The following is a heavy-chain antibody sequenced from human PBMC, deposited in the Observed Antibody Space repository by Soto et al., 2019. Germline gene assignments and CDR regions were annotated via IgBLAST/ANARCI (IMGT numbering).Heavy chain of an antibody. J-gene: IGHJ4*02. V-gene: IGHV3-11*06. CDR2: IDGRSSDI. Sequence: QVKLMESGGGVVVPGGSLRLSCAASGFTLSYYYMTWIRQTPGKGLEWVVHIDGRSSDIKYADSVKGRFTISRDNARNSLFLQMNSVTSDDTGMYFCTKGGRTTSYYWEYWGPGALVTVSA. D-gene: IGHD2-2*01. CDR1: GFTLSYYY. CDR3: TKGGRTTSYYWEY.